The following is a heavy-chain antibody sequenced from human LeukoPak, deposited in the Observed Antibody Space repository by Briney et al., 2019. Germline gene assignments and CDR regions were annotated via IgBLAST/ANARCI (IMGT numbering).Heavy chain of an antibody. CDR2: INTNTGNP. J-gene: IGHJ6*03. Sequence: GASVKVSCKASGYTFTSYAMNWVRQAPGQGLEWMGWINTNTGNPTYAQGFTGRFVFSLDTSVSTAYLQISSLKAEDTAVYYCARTNRSSERPRAYYYYMDVWGKGTTVTVSS. D-gene: IGHD6-25*01. CDR1: GYTFTSYA. V-gene: IGHV7-4-1*02. CDR3: ARTNRSSERPRAYYYYMDV.